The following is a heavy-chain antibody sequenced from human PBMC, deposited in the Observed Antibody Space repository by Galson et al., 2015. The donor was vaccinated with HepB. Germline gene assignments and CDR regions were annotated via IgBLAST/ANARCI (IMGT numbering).Heavy chain of an antibody. CDR3: ARDRYSGSRPKNWFDP. V-gene: IGHV1-46*03. J-gene: IGHJ5*02. Sequence: SVKVSCKASGYTFTSYYMHWVRQAPGQGLEWMGIINPSGGSTSYAQKFQGRVTMTRDTSTSTVYMELSSLRSEDTAVYYCARDRYSGSRPKNWFDPWGQGTLVTVSS. D-gene: IGHD5-12*01. CDR1: GYTFTSYY. CDR2: INPSGGST.